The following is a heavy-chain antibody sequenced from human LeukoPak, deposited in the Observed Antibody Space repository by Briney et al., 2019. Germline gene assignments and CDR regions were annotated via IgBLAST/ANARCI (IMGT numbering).Heavy chain of an antibody. Sequence: PGGSLRLSCAASGFTFSSYGMHWVRQAPGKGLEWVAVISYDGSNKYYADSVKGRFTISRDNSKNTLYLQMNSLRAEDTAVYYCAKAGALSGSFDYWGQGTLVTVSS. CDR1: GFTFSSYG. CDR2: ISYDGSNK. J-gene: IGHJ4*02. D-gene: IGHD1-26*01. CDR3: AKAGALSGSFDY. V-gene: IGHV3-30*18.